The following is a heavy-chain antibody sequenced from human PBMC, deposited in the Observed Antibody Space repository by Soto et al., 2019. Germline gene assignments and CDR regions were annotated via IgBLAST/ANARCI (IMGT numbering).Heavy chain of an antibody. CDR2: ISSSGSHK. D-gene: IGHD3-22*01. V-gene: IGHV3-21*01. CDR1: GITFSNYY. Sequence: EEQLVESGGGLVEPGGSLRLSCAASGITFSNYYMNWIRQAPGKGLEWVSSISSSGSHKFYADFVQGRFTISRDNARNSLYLQMNSLRAEDTALYYGVGTYERLDYWGQGARVTVSS. J-gene: IGHJ4*02. CDR3: VGTYERLDY.